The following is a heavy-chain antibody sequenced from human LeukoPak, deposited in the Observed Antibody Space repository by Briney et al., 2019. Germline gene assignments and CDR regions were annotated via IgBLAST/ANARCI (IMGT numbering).Heavy chain of an antibody. CDR1: GYTFTSYG. V-gene: IGHV1-18*01. CDR2: ISAYNGNT. CDR3: ARVGPLPSGSKLRFLEWLTKRTADNWFDP. D-gene: IGHD3-3*01. J-gene: IGHJ5*02. Sequence: EASVKVSCKASGYTFTSYGISWVRQAPGQGLEWMGWISAYNGNTNYAQKLQGRVTMTTDTSTSTAYMELRSLRSDDTAVYYCARVGPLPSGSKLRFLEWLTKRTADNWFDPWGQGTLVTVSS.